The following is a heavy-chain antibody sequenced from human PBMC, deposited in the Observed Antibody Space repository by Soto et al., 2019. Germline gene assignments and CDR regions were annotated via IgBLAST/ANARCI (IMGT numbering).Heavy chain of an antibody. D-gene: IGHD3-9*01. J-gene: IGHJ6*02. CDR2: IYYSGST. CDR1: GGSFSGYY. Sequence: PSETLSLTCAVYGGSFSGYYWSWIRQHPGKGLEWIGYIYYSGSTYYNPSLKSRVTISVDTSKNQFSLKLSSVTAADTAVYYCARGTKGMYYDILTGYKYGMDVWGQGTTVTVSS. CDR3: ARGTKGMYYDILTGYKYGMDV. V-gene: IGHV4-31*11.